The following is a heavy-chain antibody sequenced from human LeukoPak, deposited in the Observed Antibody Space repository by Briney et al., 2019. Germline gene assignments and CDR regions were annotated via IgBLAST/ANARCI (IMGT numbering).Heavy chain of an antibody. Sequence: NPGGSLRLSCAASGFTFSDYYMSWIRQAPGKGLEWVSYISSSGSTIYYADSVKGRFTISRDNAKNSLYLQMNSLRAEDTAVYYCATGMWGYCSATSCPLDFWGQGTLVTVSS. J-gene: IGHJ4*02. CDR2: ISSSGSTI. CDR1: GFTFSDYY. CDR3: ATGMWGYCSATSCPLDF. D-gene: IGHD2-2*01. V-gene: IGHV3-11*04.